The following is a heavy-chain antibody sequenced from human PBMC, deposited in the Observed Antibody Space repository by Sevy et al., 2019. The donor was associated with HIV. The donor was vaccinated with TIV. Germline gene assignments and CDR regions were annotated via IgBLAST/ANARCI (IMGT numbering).Heavy chain of an antibody. D-gene: IGHD6-19*01. J-gene: IGHJ4*02. Sequence: GGSLRLSCAASGFTFSSYWMSWVRQAPGKGLEWVANIKHDGSEKYYVDSVKGRFTISRVNAKNSLYLQMNSLRAEDTAVYYCARAPVAGTHFDYWGRGTLVTVSS. CDR1: GFTFSSYW. CDR2: IKHDGSEK. V-gene: IGHV3-7*01. CDR3: ARAPVAGTHFDY.